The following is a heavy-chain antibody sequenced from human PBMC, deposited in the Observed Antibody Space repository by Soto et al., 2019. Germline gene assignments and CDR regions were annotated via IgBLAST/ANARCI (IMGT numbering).Heavy chain of an antibody. J-gene: IGHJ3*02. CDR3: VKSMAGANKDAFDI. CDR2: LSWNSGII. D-gene: IGHD6-6*01. V-gene: IGHV3-9*01. CDR1: GFTFGDYA. Sequence: EVRLVDSGGGLVQPGGSLRLSCAASGFTFGDYAMFWVRQAPGRGLEWVSGLSWNSGIIGYADSVKGRFTISRDNAKTSLYLHMNSLIAEDTALYYCVKSMAGANKDAFDIWGQGTVVTVSS.